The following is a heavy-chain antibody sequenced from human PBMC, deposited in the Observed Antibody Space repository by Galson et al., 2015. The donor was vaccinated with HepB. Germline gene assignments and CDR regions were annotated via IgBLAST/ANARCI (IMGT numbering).Heavy chain of an antibody. V-gene: IGHV3-48*01. Sequence: SLRLSCAASGFTFSSYSMNWVRQAPGKGLEWVSYISSSSSTIYYADSVKGRFTISRDNAKNSLYLQMNSLRAEDTAVYYCARVITIFGGLTGFDPWGQGTLVTVSS. CDR2: ISSSSSTI. CDR3: ARVITIFGGLTGFDP. J-gene: IGHJ5*02. D-gene: IGHD3-3*01. CDR1: GFTFSSYS.